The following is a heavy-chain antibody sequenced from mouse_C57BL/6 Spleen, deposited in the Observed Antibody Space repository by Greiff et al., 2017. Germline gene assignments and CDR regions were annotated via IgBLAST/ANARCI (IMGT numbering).Heavy chain of an antibody. CDR1: GYTFTDYY. V-gene: IGHV1-77*01. J-gene: IGHJ4*01. CDR2: IGPGSGST. CDR3: APWGYGSSYNAMDY. D-gene: IGHD1-1*01. Sequence: QVHVKQSGAELVKPGASVKISCKASGYTFTDYYINWVKQRPGQGLEWIGKIGPGSGSTYYNEKFKGKATLTADKSSSTAYMQLSSLTSEDSAVYFCAPWGYGSSYNAMDYWGQGTSVTVSS.